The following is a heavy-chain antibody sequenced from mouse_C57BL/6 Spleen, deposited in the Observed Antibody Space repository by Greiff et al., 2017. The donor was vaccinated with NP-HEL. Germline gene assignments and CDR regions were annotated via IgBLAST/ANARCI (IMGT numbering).Heavy chain of an antibody. D-gene: IGHD1-2*01. V-gene: IGHV1-4*01. CDR3: AREALRYYAMDY. CDR1: GYTFTSYT. Sequence: QVQLQQSGAELARPGASVKMSCKASGYTFTSYTMHWVKQRPGQGLEWIGYINPSSGYTKYNQKFKDKATLTADKSSSTAYMQLSSLTSEDSAVYYCAREALRYYAMDYWGQGTSVTVSS. CDR2: INPSSGYT. J-gene: IGHJ4*01.